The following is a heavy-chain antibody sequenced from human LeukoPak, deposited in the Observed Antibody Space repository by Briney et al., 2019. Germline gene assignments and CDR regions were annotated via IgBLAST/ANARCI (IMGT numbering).Heavy chain of an antibody. CDR3: ARGTYYYDSSGPGN. D-gene: IGHD3-22*01. Sequence: GGSLRLSCAASGFTFSDYYMSWIRQAPGMGLEWVSYISSSGSTIYYADSVKGRFTISRDNAKNSLYLQMNSLRAEDTAVYYCARGTYYYDSSGPGNWGQGTLVTVSS. J-gene: IGHJ4*02. CDR1: GFTFSDYY. V-gene: IGHV3-11*01. CDR2: ISSSGSTI.